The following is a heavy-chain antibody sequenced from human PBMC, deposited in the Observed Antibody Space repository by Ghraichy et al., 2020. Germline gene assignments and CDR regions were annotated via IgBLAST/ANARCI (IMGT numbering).Heavy chain of an antibody. J-gene: IGHJ4*02. V-gene: IGHV1-3*01. CDR1: GNTFIDFA. D-gene: IGHD1-14*01. CDR3: AHLPMTTLD. Sequence: ASVKVSCKCKGSGNTFIDFAMHWVRQAPGQRLEWIGWMNPNTGKTKFSQNFQGRVTLTGDIFATTAFLELSSLTSEDTAIYYCAHLPMTTLDWGQGTLVTVSS. CDR2: MNPNTGKT.